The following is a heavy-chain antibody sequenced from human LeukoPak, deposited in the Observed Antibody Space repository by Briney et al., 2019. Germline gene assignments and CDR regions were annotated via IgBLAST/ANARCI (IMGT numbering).Heavy chain of an antibody. Sequence: PGGSLGLSFAASGFPFNNFPMSWVPQAPGKGWEWGSAINPSGGDPYFPDSVRGRFTISRDNSKNTVYLQMDSLRVEDTAVYYCARLRWEITHYWYFDLWGRGALVTVSS. J-gene: IGHJ2*01. CDR3: ARLRWEITHYWYFDL. CDR1: GFPFNNFP. D-gene: IGHD4-23*01. CDR2: INPSGGDP. V-gene: IGHV3-23*01.